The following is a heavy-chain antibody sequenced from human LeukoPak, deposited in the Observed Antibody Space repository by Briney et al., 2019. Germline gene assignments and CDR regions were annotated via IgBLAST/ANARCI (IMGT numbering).Heavy chain of an antibody. J-gene: IGHJ3*02. Sequence: GGSLRLSCAASGFTVSNNYMSWVRQAPGKGLEWVSITYSDSSTNYADSVKGRFTISRDTSQNTLSLQMNSLRAEDTAVYYSVRKNRDLNAAFDIWGQGTVVTVSS. CDR3: VRKNRDLNAAFDI. CDR2: TYSDSST. V-gene: IGHV3-53*01. CDR1: GFTVSNNY. D-gene: IGHD1-14*01.